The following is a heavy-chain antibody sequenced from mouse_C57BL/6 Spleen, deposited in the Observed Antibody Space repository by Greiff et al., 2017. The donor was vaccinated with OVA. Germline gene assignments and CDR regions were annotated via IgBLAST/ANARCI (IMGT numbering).Heavy chain of an antibody. V-gene: IGHV5-4*01. Sequence: EVQGVESGGGLVKPGGSLKLSCAASGFTFSSYAMSWVRQTPEKRLEWVATISDGGSYTYYPDNVKGRFTISRDNAKNNLYLQMSHLKSEDTAMYYCARDGFSGSPYFDYWGQGTTLTVSS. J-gene: IGHJ2*01. CDR2: ISDGGSYT. D-gene: IGHD1-1*01. CDR3: ARDGFSGSPYFDY. CDR1: GFTFSSYA.